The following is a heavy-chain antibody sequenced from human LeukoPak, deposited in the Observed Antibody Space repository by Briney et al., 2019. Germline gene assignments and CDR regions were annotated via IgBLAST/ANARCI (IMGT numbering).Heavy chain of an antibody. CDR2: ISGSGDST. CDR1: GFTFNSYA. CDR3: ARLGYSGWFDY. D-gene: IGHD5-12*01. J-gene: IGHJ4*02. Sequence: GGSLRLSCAASGFTFNSYAMSWVRQAPGKGLEWVSAISGSGDSTYHADSVKGSFTISRDNAKPALYLQMHSLRGEDTAVYYCARLGYSGWFDYWGQGTLVTVSS. V-gene: IGHV3-23*01.